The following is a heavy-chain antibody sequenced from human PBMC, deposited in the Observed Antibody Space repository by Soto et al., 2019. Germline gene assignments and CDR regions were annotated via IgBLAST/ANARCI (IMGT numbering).Heavy chain of an antibody. D-gene: IGHD6-6*01. Sequence: GGSLRLSCAASGFTFSSYAIHWVRLAPGKGLEWVAIISYDGSSQYFADSVKGRFTIARDNSKKTVYLQMNSLRPEDTAVYYCATWPRVAARHFEFWGQGTLVTVSS. CDR3: ATWPRVAARHFEF. J-gene: IGHJ4*02. CDR1: GFTFSSYA. CDR2: ISYDGSSQ. V-gene: IGHV3-30-3*01.